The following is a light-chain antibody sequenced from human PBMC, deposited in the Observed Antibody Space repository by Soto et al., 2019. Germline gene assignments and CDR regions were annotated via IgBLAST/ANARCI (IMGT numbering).Light chain of an antibody. J-gene: IGKJ3*01. CDR2: GAS. V-gene: IGKV3-20*01. CDR3: QQYGSS. CDR1: QSVSSSY. Sequence: EIVLTQSPGTLSLSPGERVTLSCRASQSVSSSYLAWYQQKPGQAPRLLIYGASSRATGIPDRFSGSGSGTDFTLTISRLEPEDFAVYYCQQYGSSFGPGTKVDIK.